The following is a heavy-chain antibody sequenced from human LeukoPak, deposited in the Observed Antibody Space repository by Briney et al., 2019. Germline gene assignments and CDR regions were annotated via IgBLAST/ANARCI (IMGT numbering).Heavy chain of an antibody. D-gene: IGHD2-2*01. CDR1: GFTFSSYW. V-gene: IGHV3-7*03. Sequence: QSGGSLRLSCAASGFTFSSYWMSWVRQAPGKGLEWVANIKQDGSEKYYVDSVKGRFTISRDNAKNSLCLQMNSLRADDTAVYYCARDRGYCTSTSCPLFDYWGQGTRVTVSS. J-gene: IGHJ4*02. CDR2: IKQDGSEK. CDR3: ARDRGYCTSTSCPLFDY.